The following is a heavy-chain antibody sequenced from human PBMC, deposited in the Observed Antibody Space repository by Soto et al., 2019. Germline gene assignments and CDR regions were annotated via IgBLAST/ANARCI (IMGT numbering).Heavy chain of an antibody. CDR1: GGTFSSYA. CDR2: IIPIFGTA. Sequence: QVQLVQSGAEVKKPGSSVKVSCKASGGTFSSYAISWVRQAPGQGLEWMGGIIPIFGTANYAQKFQGRVTITADESTSTAYMELRSLRSDDTAVYYCAREGRGYSSSSDFDYWGQGTLVTVSS. D-gene: IGHD6-6*01. CDR3: AREGRGYSSSSDFDY. V-gene: IGHV1-69*01. J-gene: IGHJ4*02.